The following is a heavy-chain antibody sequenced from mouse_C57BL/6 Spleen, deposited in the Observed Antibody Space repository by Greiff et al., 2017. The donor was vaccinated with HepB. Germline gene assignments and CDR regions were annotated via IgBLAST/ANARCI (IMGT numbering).Heavy chain of an antibody. J-gene: IGHJ2*01. Sequence: VQLQQPGAELVKPGASVKMSCKASGYTFTSYWITWVKQRPGQGLEWIGDIYPGSGSTNYNEKFKSKATLTVDTSSSTAYMQLSSLTSEDSAVYYCASVWLQQMGYFDCWGQGTTLTVSS. V-gene: IGHV1-55*01. CDR1: GYTFTSYW. D-gene: IGHD2-2*01. CDR2: IYPGSGST. CDR3: ASVWLQQMGYFDC.